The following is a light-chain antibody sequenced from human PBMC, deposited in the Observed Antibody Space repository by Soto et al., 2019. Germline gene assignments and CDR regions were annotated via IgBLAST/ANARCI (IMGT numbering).Light chain of an antibody. V-gene: IGKV3-20*01. CDR1: QSISSSY. CDR3: QQYGDSLLT. CDR2: HAS. J-gene: IGKJ4*01. Sequence: EHVLTQSPGTLSLSPGERATLSCRASQSISSSYLAWYQQKPGQTPRLLIYHASNRATGIPDRFSGSGSGTDFTLTISRLEPEDFAVYYCQQYGDSLLTFGGGTKVEIK.